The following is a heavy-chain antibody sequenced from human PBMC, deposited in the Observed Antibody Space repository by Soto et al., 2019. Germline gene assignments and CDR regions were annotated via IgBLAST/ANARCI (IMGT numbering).Heavy chain of an antibody. Sequence: EVQLVESGGGLVQPGGSLRLSCAASGFTFSGFSMNWVRQAPGKGLEWVSYISSSSTTIYYADSVKGRFTISRDNAKNSLYLQMNSLRDEDTAVYHCARDIGCSDGSCYDYGMDVWGQGTTVTVSS. CDR2: ISSSSTTI. D-gene: IGHD2-15*01. CDR3: ARDIGCSDGSCYDYGMDV. J-gene: IGHJ6*02. CDR1: GFTFSGFS. V-gene: IGHV3-48*02.